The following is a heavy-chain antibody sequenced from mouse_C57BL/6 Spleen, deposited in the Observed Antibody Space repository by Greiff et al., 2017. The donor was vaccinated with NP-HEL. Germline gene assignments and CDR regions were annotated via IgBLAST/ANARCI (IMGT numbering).Heavy chain of an antibody. CDR3: ARANSIYYYGSSPFDY. CDR2: INPNNGGT. D-gene: IGHD1-1*01. V-gene: IGHV1-26*01. Sequence: EVQLQQSGPELVKPGASVKISCKASGYTFTDYYMNWVKQSHGKSLEWIGDINPNNGGTSYNQKFKGKATLTVDKSSSTAYMELRSLTSEDSAVYYCARANSIYYYGSSPFDYWGQGTTLTVSS. J-gene: IGHJ2*01. CDR1: GYTFTDYY.